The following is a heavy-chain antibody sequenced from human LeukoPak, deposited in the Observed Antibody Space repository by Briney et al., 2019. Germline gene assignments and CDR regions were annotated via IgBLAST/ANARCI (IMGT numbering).Heavy chain of an antibody. CDR3: ARHSRTYYNSSGRSIDY. Sequence: SETLSLTCTVSGGSISSSSSYWGWIRQPPGKGLEWIGHIFHSGRTSYNPSLMSRVTISVDTSKNQFSLKMNPVTAADTSMYYCARHSRTYYNSSGRSIDYWGQGTLVIVS. V-gene: IGHV4-39*01. D-gene: IGHD3-10*01. J-gene: IGHJ4*02. CDR2: IFHSGRT. CDR1: GGSISSSSSY.